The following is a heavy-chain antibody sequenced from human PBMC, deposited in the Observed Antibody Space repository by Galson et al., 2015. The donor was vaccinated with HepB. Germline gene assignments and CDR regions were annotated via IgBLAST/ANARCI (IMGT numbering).Heavy chain of an antibody. CDR3: ARDLGAGSAGDY. V-gene: IGHV3-33*08. CDR1: GFTFSSYG. D-gene: IGHD1-26*01. J-gene: IGHJ4*02. Sequence: SLRLSCAASGFTFSSYGMHWVRQAPGKGLEWVAVIWYDGSNKYYADSVKGRFTISRDNSKNTLYLQMNSLRAEDTAVYYCARDLGAGSAGDYWGQGTLVTVSS. CDR2: IWYDGSNK.